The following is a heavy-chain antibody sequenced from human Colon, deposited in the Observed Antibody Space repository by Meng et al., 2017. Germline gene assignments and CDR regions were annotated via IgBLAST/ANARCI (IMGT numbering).Heavy chain of an antibody. D-gene: IGHD2-21*02. Sequence: GESLKISCEATGYRFSGYGMHWVRRAPGKGLEWVAVIWYDGSRRYYGDSVKGRFTISRDDSRDTLYLQMNSLRAEDTAVYYCARDSGVVTPILDYWGQGTLVTVS. CDR1: GYRFSGYG. V-gene: IGHV3-33*01. J-gene: IGHJ4*02. CDR3: ARDSGVVTPILDY. CDR2: IWYDGSRR.